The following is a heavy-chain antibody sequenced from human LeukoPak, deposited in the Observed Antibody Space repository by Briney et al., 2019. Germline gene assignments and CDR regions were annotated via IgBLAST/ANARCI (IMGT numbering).Heavy chain of an antibody. CDR3: ARENPTVRNWFDP. CDR2: ISYDGSNK. J-gene: IGHJ5*02. D-gene: IGHD4-17*01. Sequence: GGSLRLSCSASGFIFSTYTMHWVRQAPGKGLEWVAVISYDGSNKYYADSVKGRFTISRDNSKNTLYLQMNSLRAEDTAVYYCARENPTVRNWFDPWGQGTLVTVSS. V-gene: IGHV3-30*04. CDR1: GFIFSTYT.